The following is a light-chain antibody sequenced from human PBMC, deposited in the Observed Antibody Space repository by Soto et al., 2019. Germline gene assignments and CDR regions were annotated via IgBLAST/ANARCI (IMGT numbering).Light chain of an antibody. CDR2: AAS. V-gene: IGKV1-39*01. CDR3: QQSFSTPLT. CDR1: QSIARH. Sequence: DIQMTQSPSSLSASVGDRVIITCRASQSIARHLHWYQQKPGKAPDLLIYAASSLQSGVPSRFSGSGSGTDFTLTISSLQPEDFATYYCQQSFSTPLTFGGGTKADIK. J-gene: IGKJ4*01.